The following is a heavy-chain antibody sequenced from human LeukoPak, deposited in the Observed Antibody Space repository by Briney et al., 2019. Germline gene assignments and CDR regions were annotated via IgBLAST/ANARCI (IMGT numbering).Heavy chain of an antibody. J-gene: IGHJ4*02. CDR2: MNPNSGNT. CDR1: GYTFTSYD. Sequence: ASVKVSCKASGYTFTSYDINWVRQATRQGLEWMGWMNPNSGNTGYAQKFQGRVTMTRNTSISTAYMELSSLRSEDTAVYYCARGFPYAGTNDYWGQGTLVTVSS. CDR3: ARGFPYAGTNDY. D-gene: IGHD1-1*01. V-gene: IGHV1-8*01.